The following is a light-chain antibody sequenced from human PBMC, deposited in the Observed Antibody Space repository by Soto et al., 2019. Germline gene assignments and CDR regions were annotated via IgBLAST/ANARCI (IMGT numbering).Light chain of an antibody. CDR1: QSVSSN. CDR3: QQYNNWPAWT. Sequence: EIVISQSPATLSVSPGERATLSCRASQSVSSNIAWHQQKPGQAPRLLIYGASTRATGIPTWFSGSVSGAELALTISRLHSEDFAVYYWQQYNNWPAWTFGQGIKVDIK. CDR2: GAS. V-gene: IGKV3-15*01. J-gene: IGKJ1*01.